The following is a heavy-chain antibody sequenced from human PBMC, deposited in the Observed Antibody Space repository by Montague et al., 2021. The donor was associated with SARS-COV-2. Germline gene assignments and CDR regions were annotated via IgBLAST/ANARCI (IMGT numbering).Heavy chain of an antibody. CDR1: GASISRSSYY. V-gene: IGHV4-39*01. D-gene: IGHD1-7*01. J-gene: IGHJ4*02. CDR2: IYNSGNT. Sequence: SETLSLTCTVSGASISRSSYYWGWIRQPPGKRLEWIGHIYNSGNTNYNPPLKSRVTISVDTSKNQFSLTLSSVTAADTAIYYCARQGNSGNLIDYWGQGTLVTASS. CDR3: ARQGNSGNLIDY.